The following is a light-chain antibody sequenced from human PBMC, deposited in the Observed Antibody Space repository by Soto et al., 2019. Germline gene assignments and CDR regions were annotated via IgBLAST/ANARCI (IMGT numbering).Light chain of an antibody. CDR1: QSVNSW. J-gene: IGKJ1*01. CDR3: QQYSSDST. CDR2: RAS. V-gene: IGKV1-5*03. Sequence: DIQMTQSPSTLSASVGDRVTITCRASQSVNSWLAWYQQEPGKAPKLLIYRASSLENGVPSRFGGRGSGTEFIFTISSLQPDDSATYYCQQYSSDSTFGQGTKVEIK.